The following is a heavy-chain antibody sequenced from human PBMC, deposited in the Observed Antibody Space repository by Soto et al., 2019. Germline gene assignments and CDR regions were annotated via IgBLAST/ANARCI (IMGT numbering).Heavy chain of an antibody. CDR2: IYYSGST. CDR1: GGSISSYY. V-gene: IGHV4-59*07. Sequence: PSDTLSLTCTVSGGSISSYYWSWSRQPPEKGLERIGNIYYSGSTNYNPSLKSRVTISLNTSNNQFSLKLSSVTAADTAVYYCAQVSHGGNTYFDHWCQGALVTVSS. J-gene: IGHJ4*02. CDR3: AQVSHGGNTYFDH. D-gene: IGHD1-26*01.